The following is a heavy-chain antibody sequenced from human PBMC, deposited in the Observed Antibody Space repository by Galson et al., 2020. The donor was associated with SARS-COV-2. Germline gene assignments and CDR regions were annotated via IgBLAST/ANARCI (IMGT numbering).Heavy chain of an antibody. V-gene: IGHV4-38-2*02. D-gene: IGHD3-3*01. CDR1: GYSISSGYY. Sequence: SETLSLTCTVSGYSISSGYYWGWIRQPPGKGLEWIGSIYHSGSTYYNPSLKSRVTISVDTSKNQFSLKLSSVTAADTAVYYCARSLLRFLEWPYFDYWGQGTLVTVSS. CDR2: IYHSGST. CDR3: ARSLLRFLEWPYFDY. J-gene: IGHJ4*02.